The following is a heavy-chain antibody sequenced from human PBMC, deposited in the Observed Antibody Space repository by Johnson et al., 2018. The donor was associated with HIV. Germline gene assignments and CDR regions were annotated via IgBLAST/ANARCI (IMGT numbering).Heavy chain of an antibody. CDR2: IRYDGSNK. CDR3: AKDDNLGVWYSDAFEV. J-gene: IGHJ3*01. Sequence: QVQLVESGGGVVQPGRSLRLSCAASGFTFSSYGMHWVRQAPGKGLEWVAFIRYDGSNKYYADSVKGRFTMSRDNSKNTLYLHMKSLRPEDTSIYYCAKDDNLGVWYSDAFEVWGQGTVVTVSS. D-gene: IGHD6-19*01. CDR1: GFTFSSYG. V-gene: IGHV3-30*02.